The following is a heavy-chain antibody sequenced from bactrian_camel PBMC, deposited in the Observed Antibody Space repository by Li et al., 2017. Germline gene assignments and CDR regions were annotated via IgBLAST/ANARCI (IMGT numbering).Heavy chain of an antibody. J-gene: IGHJ6*01. D-gene: IGHD2*01. CDR2: IWTGGPAR. Sequence: HVQLVESGGGSVQTGESLRLSCEASGYTPSSSYCMAWFRQGPGKEREGVAAIWTGGPARYYADSVKGRFTISKDNAKTTLYLQMNSLKPEDTAKYYCATTAGGMQGIRIRWSDFGYWGQGTQVTVS. V-gene: IGHV3S1*01. CDR3: ATTAGGMQGIRIRWSDFGY. CDR1: GYTPSSSYC.